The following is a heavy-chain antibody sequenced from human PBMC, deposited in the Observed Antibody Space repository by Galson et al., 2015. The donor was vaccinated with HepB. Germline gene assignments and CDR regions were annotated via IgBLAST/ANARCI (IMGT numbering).Heavy chain of an antibody. J-gene: IGHJ4*02. CDR2: INHSGFT. Sequence: ETLSLTCTVSGGSISSLIYYWGWIRQPPGKGLEWIGEINHSGFTDYTPSLKSRVTISVDTSKNQFSLNLTSVTAEDMAVYYCARRRWLQPFDSWGQGARITVSS. CDR3: ARRRWLQPFDS. V-gene: IGHV4-39*07. D-gene: IGHD5-24*01. CDR1: GGSISSLIYY.